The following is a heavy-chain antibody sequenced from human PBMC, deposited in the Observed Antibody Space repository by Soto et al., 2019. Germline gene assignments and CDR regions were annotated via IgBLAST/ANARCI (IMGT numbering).Heavy chain of an antibody. CDR1: GYTFTGYY. CDR3: ARPPRYSGYGAAVAGSLPRYDY. CDR2: INPNSGGT. J-gene: IGHJ4*02. V-gene: IGHV1-2*02. Sequence: GASVKVSCKASGYTFTGYYMHWVRQAPGQGLEWMGWINPNSGGTNYAQKFQGRVTMTSDTSISTAYMELSRLRSDDTAVYYCARPPRYSGYGAAVAGSLPRYDYCGQGTLVTVSS. D-gene: IGHD5-12*01.